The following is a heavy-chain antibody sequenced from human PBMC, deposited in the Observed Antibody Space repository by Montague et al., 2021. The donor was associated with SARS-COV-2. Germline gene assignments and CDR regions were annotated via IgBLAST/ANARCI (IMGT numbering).Heavy chain of an antibody. V-gene: IGHV4-59*08. CDR1: GVSISSYY. CDR3: AKQALTRYCTSTTCFGAAFDI. CDR2: IYYSGST. D-gene: IGHD2-2*01. Sequence: SETLSLTCTVSGVSISSYYWTWIRQPPGKGLEWIGFIYYSGSTNYNPSLKSRVTISVDTSKNQFSLKLSSVTADTAVYYCAKQALTRYCTSTTCFGAAFDIWGQGTMVTVSS. J-gene: IGHJ3*02.